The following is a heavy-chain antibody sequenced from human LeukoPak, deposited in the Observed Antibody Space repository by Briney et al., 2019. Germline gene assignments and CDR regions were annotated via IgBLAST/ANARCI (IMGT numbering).Heavy chain of an antibody. Sequence: SVKVSCKASGGTFSSYAISWVRQAPGQGLEWMGGIIPILGTANYAQKFQGRVTITADESTSTAYMELSSLRAEDTAVYYCAKEVVVVITTPTEAGFDYWGQGTLVTVSS. CDR3: AKEVVVVITTPTEAGFDY. D-gene: IGHD3-22*01. V-gene: IGHV1-69*13. J-gene: IGHJ4*02. CDR1: GGTFSSYA. CDR2: IIPILGTA.